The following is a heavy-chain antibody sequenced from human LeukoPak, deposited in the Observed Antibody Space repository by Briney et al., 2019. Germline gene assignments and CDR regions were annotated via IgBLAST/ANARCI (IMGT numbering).Heavy chain of an antibody. V-gene: IGHV3-74*01. J-gene: IGHJ4*02. Sequence: GGSLRFSCVASGFSVSSNWMHWVRQAPGKGLVWGSRINADGSNTYYADSARGRFTISRDNDKNTVYLQMNSLRAEDTAVYYCARGSGSYGDFDYWGQGPMATVS. CDR1: GFSVSSNW. CDR2: INADGSNT. CDR3: ARGSGSYGDFDY. D-gene: IGHD1-26*01.